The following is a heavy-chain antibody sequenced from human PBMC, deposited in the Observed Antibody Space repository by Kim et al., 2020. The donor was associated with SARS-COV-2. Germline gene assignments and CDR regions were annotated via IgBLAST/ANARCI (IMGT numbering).Heavy chain of an antibody. CDR1: GDSVSNYY. J-gene: IGHJ4*02. Sequence: SETLSLTCTVSGDSVSNYYCSWIRQPPGKGLEWIGYIDYSGSTDYSPPFRSRVTISVDTSNNQFSLKLTSVSAADTAVYFCATDRAGVLFTYWGQGALVTVSS. CDR3: ATDRAGVLFTY. V-gene: IGHV4-59*02. D-gene: IGHD3-10*01. CDR2: IDYSGST.